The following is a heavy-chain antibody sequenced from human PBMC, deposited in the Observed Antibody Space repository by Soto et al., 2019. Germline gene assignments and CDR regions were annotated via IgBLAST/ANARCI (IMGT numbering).Heavy chain of an antibody. J-gene: IGHJ6*02. D-gene: IGHD2-2*02. CDR3: ARTTIPPDGFPRRYYGMDV. V-gene: IGHV3-23*01. Sequence: EVQLLESGGGLVQPGGSLRLSCAASGFTFNNYAMSWVRQAPGKGLEWVSTISISGISTYYADSVKGRYIISRDNSNNTRHLQKSRLGAEDAALYYRARTTIPPDGFPRRYYGMDVRGRGTTGTVSS. CDR2: ISISGIST. CDR1: GFTFNNYA.